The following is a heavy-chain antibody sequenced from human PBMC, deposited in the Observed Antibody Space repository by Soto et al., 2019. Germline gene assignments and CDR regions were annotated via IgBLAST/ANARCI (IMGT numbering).Heavy chain of an antibody. D-gene: IGHD6-6*01. CDR1: GGTFSSHA. Sequence: QVHLVQSGAEVTKAGSSVKVSCKASGGTFSSHAFSWVRQAPGQGLEWVGGIIPIFETANYAQEFQGRVTISADESTNTVILGLNNLRSDDTAIYFCAIGDRSSRIGNHWGPGTQVTVS. J-gene: IGHJ4*02. CDR2: IIPIFETA. V-gene: IGHV1-69*01. CDR3: AIGDRSSRIGNH.